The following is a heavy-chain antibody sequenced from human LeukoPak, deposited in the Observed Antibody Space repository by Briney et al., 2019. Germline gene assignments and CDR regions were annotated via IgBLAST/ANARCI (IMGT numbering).Heavy chain of an antibody. Sequence: SETRSLTCTVSGGSISSYYWSWIRQPPGKGLEWIGYIYYSGSTNYNPSLKSRVTISVDTSKNQFSLKLSSVTAADTAVYYCARDLRDYGAFDIWGQGTMVTVSS. CDR1: GGSISSYY. V-gene: IGHV4-59*01. CDR2: IYYSGST. J-gene: IGHJ3*02. D-gene: IGHD4-17*01. CDR3: ARDLRDYGAFDI.